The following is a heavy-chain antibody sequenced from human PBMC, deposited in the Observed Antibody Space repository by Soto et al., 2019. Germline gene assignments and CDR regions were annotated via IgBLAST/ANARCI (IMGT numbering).Heavy chain of an antibody. CDR1: GGSFSGYY. CDR2: INHSGST. J-gene: IGHJ3*02. Sequence: SETLSLTCAVYGGSFSGYYWSWIRQPPGKGLEWIGEINHSGSTNYNPSLKSRVTISVDTSKNQFSLKLSSVTAADTAVYYCARGYCSGGSCYGAFDIWGQGTMVTVSS. CDR3: ARGYCSGGSCYGAFDI. V-gene: IGHV4-34*01. D-gene: IGHD2-15*01.